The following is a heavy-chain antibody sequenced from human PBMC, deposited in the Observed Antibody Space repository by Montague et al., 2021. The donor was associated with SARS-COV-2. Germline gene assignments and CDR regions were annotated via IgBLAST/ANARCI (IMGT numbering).Heavy chain of an antibody. CDR3: ARGQPPRITFGGIISYGLDV. D-gene: IGHD3-16*02. V-gene: IGHV4-34*01. CDR1: GRSFSGYY. CDR2: TNHSGST. J-gene: IGHJ6*02. Sequence: ETLSLTCAVYGRSFSGYYWTWIRQPPGKGLEWIGETNHSGSTNXNPSLKSRVTISADTSKSQFSLKLRSVTAADTAVYYCARGQPPRITFGGIISYGLDVWGQGTTVTVSS.